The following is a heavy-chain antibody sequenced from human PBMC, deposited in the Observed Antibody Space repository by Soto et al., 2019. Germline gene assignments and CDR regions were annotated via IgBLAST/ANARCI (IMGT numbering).Heavy chain of an antibody. CDR1: GFTFSSYW. V-gene: IGHV3-7*03. J-gene: IGHJ1*01. Sequence: EVQLVESGGGLVQPGGSLRLSRAASGFTFSSYWMSWVRQAPGKRLEWVANIKHDGSEKYYVDSVEGRFTISRDNGKNSLYLQMSSLRAEDTAVYYCARNRIGSSWHREYFQHWGQGTLVNVSS. CDR3: ARNRIGSSWHREYFQH. D-gene: IGHD6-13*01. CDR2: IKHDGSEK.